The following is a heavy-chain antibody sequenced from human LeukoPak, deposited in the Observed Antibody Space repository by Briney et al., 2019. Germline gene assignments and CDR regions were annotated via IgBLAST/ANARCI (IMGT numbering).Heavy chain of an antibody. V-gene: IGHV4-39*07. CDR2: IYYSGST. J-gene: IGHJ4*02. CDR1: GGSISSSSYY. CDR3: ARGGGMTTVPVRY. D-gene: IGHD4-17*01. Sequence: SETLSLTCTVSGGSISSSSYYWGWIRQPPGKGLEWIGSIYYSGSTYYNPSLKSRVTISVDTSKNQFSLKLSSVTAADTAVYYCARGGGMTTVPVRYWGQGTLVTVSS.